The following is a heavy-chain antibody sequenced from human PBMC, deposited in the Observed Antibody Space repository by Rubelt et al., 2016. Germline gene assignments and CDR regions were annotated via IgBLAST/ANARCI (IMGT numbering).Heavy chain of an antibody. D-gene: IGHD3-22*01. CDR2: ISGSGGST. J-gene: IGHJ4*02. V-gene: IGHV3-23*01. CDR1: GFTFSSYA. CDR3: ARRIYYDSSGYEY. Sequence: EVQLLESGGGLVQPGGSLRLSCAASGFTFSSYAMSWVRQAPGKGLEWVSAISGSGGSTYYADSVKGRFTISRDNSKITRYLQMTSLRAEDTAVYYCARRIYYDSSGYEYWGQGTLVTVSS.